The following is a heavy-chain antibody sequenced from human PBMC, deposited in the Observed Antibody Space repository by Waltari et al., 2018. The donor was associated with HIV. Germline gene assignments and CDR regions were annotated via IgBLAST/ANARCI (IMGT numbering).Heavy chain of an antibody. J-gene: IGHJ4*02. D-gene: IGHD3-10*01. CDR1: GFEFRHQS. CDR2: VRRGNNEK. CDR3: VRDDPGYGPIDY. Sequence: DVYLVASGGGVVTTGAYTRLTCAASGFEFRHQSLTWVRQGPTRGLEWVASVRRGNNEKNYLDSVGGRFGISRDNSESSVYLQMDSLREEDTATYFCVRDDPGYGPIDYWGQGTLVTV. V-gene: IGHV3-21*04.